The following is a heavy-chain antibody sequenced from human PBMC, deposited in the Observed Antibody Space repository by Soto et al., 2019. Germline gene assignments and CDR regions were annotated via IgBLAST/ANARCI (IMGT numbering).Heavy chain of an antibody. V-gene: IGHV3-33*01. CDR2: IWYDGSNK. Sequence: QVQLVESGGGVVQPGRSLRLSCAASGFTFSSYGMHWVRQAPGKGLEWVAVIWYDGSNKYYADSVKGRFTISRDNSKNTLYLQMNSLRAEDTAVYYCARGYSRSAFDYWGQGTLVTVSS. J-gene: IGHJ4*02. CDR3: ARGYSRSAFDY. D-gene: IGHD4-4*01. CDR1: GFTFSSYG.